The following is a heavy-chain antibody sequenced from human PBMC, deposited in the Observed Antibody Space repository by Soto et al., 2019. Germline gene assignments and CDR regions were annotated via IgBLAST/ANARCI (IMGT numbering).Heavy chain of an antibody. CDR3: ARDSVGDEYHLPWVTPVYFDY. J-gene: IGHJ4*02. Sequence: GASVKVSCKASGYTFTSYGISWVRQAPGQGLEWMGWISAYNGNTNYAQKLQGRVTMTTDTSTSTAYMELRSLRSDDTAVYYCARDSVGDEYHLPWVTPVYFDYWGQGTLVTVSS. CDR1: GYTFTSYG. CDR2: ISAYNGNT. V-gene: IGHV1-18*01. D-gene: IGHD2-2*01.